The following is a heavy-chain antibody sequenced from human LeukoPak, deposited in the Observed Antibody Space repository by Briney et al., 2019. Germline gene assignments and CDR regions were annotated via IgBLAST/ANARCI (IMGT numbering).Heavy chain of an antibody. V-gene: IGHV3-30*04. CDR3: ARDRYGGSSGGDY. CDR1: GFTFSSYA. CDR2: ISYDGSNK. Sequence: PGGSLRLSCAASGFTFSSYAMHWVRQAPGKGLEWVAVISYDGSNKYYADSVKGRFTISRDNSENTLYLQMNSLRAEDTAVYYCARDRYGGSSGGDYWGQGTLVTVSS. J-gene: IGHJ4*02. D-gene: IGHD4-23*01.